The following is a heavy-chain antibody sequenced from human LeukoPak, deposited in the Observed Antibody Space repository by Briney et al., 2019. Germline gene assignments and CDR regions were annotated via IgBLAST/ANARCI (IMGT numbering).Heavy chain of an antibody. J-gene: IGHJ5*02. CDR1: GFTFSNYW. CDR3: ASLVGAFSRNRWFDP. CDR2: IKEDGSEK. D-gene: IGHD1-26*01. V-gene: IGHV3-7*01. Sequence: GGSLRLSCAASGFTFSNYWMSWVRQAPGKGLEWVANIKEDGSEKNYVDSVKGRLTISRDNARNSLYLQMDSLRAEDTAVYYCASLVGAFSRNRWFDPWGQGALVTVSS.